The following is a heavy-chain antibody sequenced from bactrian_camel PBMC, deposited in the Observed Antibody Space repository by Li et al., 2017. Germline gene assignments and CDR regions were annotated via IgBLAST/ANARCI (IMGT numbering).Heavy chain of an antibody. D-gene: IGHD1*01. CDR3: ASKVGMCGPNWSKLRFDS. CDR1: MNGYSDEF. CDR2: IYGGIMT. Sequence: VQLVESGGGSVQAGGSLRLSCAASMNGYSDEFMGWFRQAPGKEREGVAAIYGGIMTYYADSVKGRFTISQDNAKPTLYLQMDALKPEDTAMYYCASKVGMCGPNWSKLRFDSRGPGTQVTVS. V-gene: IGHV3S53*01. J-gene: IGHJ4*01.